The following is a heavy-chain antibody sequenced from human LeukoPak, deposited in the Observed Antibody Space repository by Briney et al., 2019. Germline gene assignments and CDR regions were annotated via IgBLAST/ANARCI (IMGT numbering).Heavy chain of an antibody. Sequence: GASVKVSCKASGYTFTGYYMHWVRQAPGQGPEWIGWINPNSGGTNYAQKFQGRVTMTRDTSISTAYMELSRLRSDDTAVYYCARDFEVVTAIPWYFDYWGQGTLVTVSS. J-gene: IGHJ4*02. CDR3: ARDFEVVTAIPWYFDY. D-gene: IGHD2-21*02. V-gene: IGHV1-2*02. CDR1: GYTFTGYY. CDR2: INPNSGGT.